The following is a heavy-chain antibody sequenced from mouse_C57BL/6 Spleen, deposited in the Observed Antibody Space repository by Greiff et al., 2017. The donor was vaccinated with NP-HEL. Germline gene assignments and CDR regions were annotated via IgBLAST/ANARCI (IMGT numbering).Heavy chain of an antibody. CDR1: GYTFTSYW. Sequence: QVQLQQPGAELVKPGASVKLSCKASGYTFTSYWMHWVKQRPGQGLEWIGMIHPYSGSTNYNEKFKSKATLTVDKSSSTAYMQLSSLTSEDSAVYYCARVYYSNYWYFDVWGTGTTVTVAS. CDR3: ARVYYSNYWYFDV. J-gene: IGHJ1*03. CDR2: IHPYSGST. V-gene: IGHV1-64*01. D-gene: IGHD2-5*01.